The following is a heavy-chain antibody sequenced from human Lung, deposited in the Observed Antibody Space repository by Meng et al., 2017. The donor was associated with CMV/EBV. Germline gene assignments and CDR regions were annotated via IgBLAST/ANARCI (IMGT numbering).Heavy chain of an antibody. V-gene: IGHV1-2*02. J-gene: IGHJ4*02. CDR1: GYTFTGYY. CDR2: INPNSGGT. D-gene: IGHD1-26*01. CDR3: ARDLTVIVGPVNDY. Sequence: KASGYTFTGYYMHWVRQAPGQGLEWMGWINPNSGGTNYAQKFQGRVTMTGDTSISTAYMELSRLRSDDTAVYYCARDLTVIVGPVNDYWGQGTLVTVSS.